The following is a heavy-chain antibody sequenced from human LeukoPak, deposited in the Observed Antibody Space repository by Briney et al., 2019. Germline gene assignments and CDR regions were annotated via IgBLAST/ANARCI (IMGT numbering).Heavy chain of an antibody. J-gene: IGHJ5*02. CDR2: IYYSGST. Sequence: PSETLSLTCTVSGGSISSSSFYWGWIRQPPGKGLEWIGSIYYSGSTNYNPSLKSRVTISVDTSKNQFSLKLSSVTAAETAVYYCARGATDCRSTSCYLNWFDPWGQGTLVTVSS. D-gene: IGHD2-2*01. V-gene: IGHV4-39*07. CDR3: ARGATDCRSTSCYLNWFDP. CDR1: GGSISSSSFY.